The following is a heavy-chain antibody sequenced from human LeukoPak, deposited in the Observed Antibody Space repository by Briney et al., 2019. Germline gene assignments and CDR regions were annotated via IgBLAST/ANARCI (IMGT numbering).Heavy chain of an antibody. V-gene: IGHV1-18*01. J-gene: IGHJ4*02. CDR2: ISAYNGNT. CDR3: ARASKPWGYFDY. CDR1: GHTLTTYG. Sequence: GASVKVSCKASGHTLTTYGISWVRQAPGQGLEWMGWISAYNGNTNYAQKLQGRVTMTTDTSTSTAYMELRSLRSDDTAVYYCARASKPWGYFDYWGQGTLVTVSS. D-gene: IGHD7-27*01.